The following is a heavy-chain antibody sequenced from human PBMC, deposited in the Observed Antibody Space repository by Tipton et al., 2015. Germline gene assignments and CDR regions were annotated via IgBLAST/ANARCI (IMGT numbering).Heavy chain of an antibody. J-gene: IGHJ4*02. D-gene: IGHD3-16*01. CDR3: AKELGARKPFDY. Sequence: LRLSCVGSGFSFNNAWMTWVRQAPGKGLEWVSAIDGGATFYADSVKGRFTISGDNSKNTLYLQMNNVRAEDTAVYFCAKELGARKPFDYWGQGTLVTVSS. CDR2: IDGGAT. V-gene: IGHV3-53*01. CDR1: GFSFNNAW.